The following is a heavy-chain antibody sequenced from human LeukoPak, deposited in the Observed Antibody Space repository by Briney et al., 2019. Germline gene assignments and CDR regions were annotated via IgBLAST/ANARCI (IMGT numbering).Heavy chain of an antibody. CDR1: GFTFDDYA. CDR3: AKDRRSSGWYYFDY. D-gene: IGHD6-19*01. J-gene: IGHJ4*02. Sequence: GGSLRLSCAAPGFTFDDYATSWVRQAPGKGLEWVSAISGSGGSTYYADSVKGRFTISRDNSKNTLYLQMNSLRAEDTAVYYCAKDRRSSGWYYFDYWGQGALVTVSS. CDR2: ISGSGGST. V-gene: IGHV3-23*01.